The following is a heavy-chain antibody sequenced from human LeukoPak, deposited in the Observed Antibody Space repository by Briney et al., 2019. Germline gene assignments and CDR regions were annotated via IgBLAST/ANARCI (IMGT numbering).Heavy chain of an antibody. D-gene: IGHD3-10*01. CDR1: GGSLSSGDNC. J-gene: IGHJ4*02. CDR3: ARVAVIRGVIDY. CDR2: IYHSGST. Sequence: SETLFLTCAVSGGSLSSGDNCWNWIRQPPGKGLEWIGYIYHSGSTYYNPSLRSRVTISIDTSKNQFSLRLNSVTAADTAVYYCARVAVIRGVIDYWGQGTLVTVSS. V-gene: IGHV4-30-4*01.